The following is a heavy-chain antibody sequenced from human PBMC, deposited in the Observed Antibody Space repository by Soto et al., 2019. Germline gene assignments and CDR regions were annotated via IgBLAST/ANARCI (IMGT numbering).Heavy chain of an antibody. CDR3: AVAVAGPTAIGY. CDR2: INSDGSST. Sequence: EVQLVESGEGLVQPGGSLRLSCAASGFTFSSYWMHWVRQAPGKGLVWVSRINSDGSSTSYADSVKGRFTISRGNAKNTLYLQMNSLRAEDTAVYYCAVAVAGPTAIGYWGQGTLVTVSS. D-gene: IGHD6-19*01. CDR1: GFTFSSYW. V-gene: IGHV3-74*01. J-gene: IGHJ4*02.